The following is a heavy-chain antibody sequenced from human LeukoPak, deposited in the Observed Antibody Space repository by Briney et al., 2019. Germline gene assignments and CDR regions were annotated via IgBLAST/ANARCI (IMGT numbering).Heavy chain of an antibody. CDR1: GYTFTTYS. CDR3: ATATQPRGYFLH. J-gene: IGHJ1*01. Sequence: ASVKVSCKASGYTFTTYSLAWVRQAPGQSLEWMGWISVNNGGTNYAQSFQDRVTLTRDTSTNTAYLELRSLRSDDTAITHCATATQPRGYFLHWGQGTLVTVSS. V-gene: IGHV1-18*01. CDR2: ISVNNGGT. D-gene: IGHD2-2*01.